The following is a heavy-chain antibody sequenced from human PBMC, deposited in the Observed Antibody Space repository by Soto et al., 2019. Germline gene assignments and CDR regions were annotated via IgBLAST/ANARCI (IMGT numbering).Heavy chain of an antibody. CDR1: GGSITSGGYY. J-gene: IGHJ4*02. CDR2: IYYSGST. Sequence: SETLSLTGPFPGGSITSGGYYWSWIRQHPGKGLEWIGYIYYSGSTYYNPSLKSRVTISVDTSKNQFSLKLSSVTAADTAVYYCARGSDYYDSSDLGYWGQGTLVTVSS. D-gene: IGHD3-22*01. V-gene: IGHV4-31*03. CDR3: ARGSDYYDSSDLGY.